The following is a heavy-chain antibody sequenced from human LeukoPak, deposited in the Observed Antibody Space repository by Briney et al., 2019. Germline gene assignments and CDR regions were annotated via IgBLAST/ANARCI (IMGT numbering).Heavy chain of an antibody. V-gene: IGHV3-7*01. D-gene: IGHD6-19*01. CDR2: IRADGSAQ. Sequence: GGSLRLSCAASEFTFSTYYMTWVRQAPGKGLEWVGSIRADGSAQFYVDSVRGRFTISRDNAKDSLYLQMNSVRAEDTAVYYCARWLYSGGWAMDYWCQGKLIFVSS. CDR1: EFTFSTYY. J-gene: IGHJ4*02. CDR3: ARWLYSGGWAMDY.